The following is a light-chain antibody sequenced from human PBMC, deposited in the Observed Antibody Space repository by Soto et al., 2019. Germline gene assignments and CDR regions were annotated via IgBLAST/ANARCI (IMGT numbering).Light chain of an antibody. CDR2: EVS. Sequence: QSALTQPASVSGSPGQSITISCTGTSSDVGGYNYVSRYQLHPGKAPKLMVYEVSNRPSGVSNRFSGSKSGNTASLTISGLQAEDEADYYCSSYTSSTAYVFGTGTKVTVL. V-gene: IGLV2-14*01. J-gene: IGLJ1*01. CDR1: SSDVGGYNY. CDR3: SSYTSSTAYV.